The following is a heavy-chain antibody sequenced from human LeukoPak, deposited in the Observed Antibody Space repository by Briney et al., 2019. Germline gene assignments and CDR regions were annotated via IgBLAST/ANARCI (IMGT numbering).Heavy chain of an antibody. CDR2: INHSGST. Sequence: SETLSLTCTVSGGSISSYYWSWIRQPPGKGLEWIGEINHSGSTNYNPSLKSRVTISVDTSKNQFSLKLSSVTAADTAVYYCARSTAVAGTQFEWFDPWGQGTLVTVSS. D-gene: IGHD6-19*01. V-gene: IGHV4-34*01. J-gene: IGHJ5*02. CDR3: ARSTAVAGTQFEWFDP. CDR1: GGSISSYY.